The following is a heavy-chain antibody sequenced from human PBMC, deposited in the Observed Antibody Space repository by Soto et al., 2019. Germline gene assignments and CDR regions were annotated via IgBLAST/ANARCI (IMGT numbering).Heavy chain of an antibody. D-gene: IGHD3-10*01. CDR1: GFTFSSYG. CDR3: AKDSRRGYYYGSGSSKTFDY. V-gene: IGHV3-30*18. CDR2: ISYDGSNK. Sequence: GGSLRLSCAASGFTFSSYGMXWVRQAPGKGLEWVAVISYDGSNKYYADSVKGRFTISRDNSKNTLYLQMNSLRAEDTAVYYCAKDSRRGYYYGSGSSKTFDYWGQGTLVTVSS. J-gene: IGHJ4*02.